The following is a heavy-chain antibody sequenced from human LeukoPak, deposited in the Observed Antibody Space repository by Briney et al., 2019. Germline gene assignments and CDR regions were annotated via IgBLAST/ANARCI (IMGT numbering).Heavy chain of an antibody. Sequence: TFSSHWMGWVRQTPGKGLEWIGSIYYSGSTYYNPSLKSRVTISVDTSKNQFSLKLSSVTAADTAVYYCARLLTYYYDSSGYYYDYWGQGTLVTVSS. CDR2: IYYSGST. CDR1: TFSSHWM. D-gene: IGHD3-22*01. V-gene: IGHV4-39*07. J-gene: IGHJ4*02. CDR3: ARLLTYYYDSSGYYYDY.